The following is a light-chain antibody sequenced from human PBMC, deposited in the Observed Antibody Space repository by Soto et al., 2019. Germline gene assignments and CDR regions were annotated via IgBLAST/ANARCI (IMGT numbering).Light chain of an antibody. J-gene: IGKJ4*01. V-gene: IGKV1-5*01. CDR3: QQYNSYSFT. Sequence: DIQMTQSPATLSASVGDRVTIPCRASQSISSWLAWYQQKPGKAPKFLVYDASNLESGVPSRFSGSGSGTEFTLTISSLQPDDFATYYCQQYNSYSFTFGGGTKVDI. CDR2: DAS. CDR1: QSISSW.